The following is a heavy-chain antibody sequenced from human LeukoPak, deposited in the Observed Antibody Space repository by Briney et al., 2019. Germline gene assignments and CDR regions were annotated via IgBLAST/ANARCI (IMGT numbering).Heavy chain of an antibody. V-gene: IGHV1-69*13. Sequence: SVQVSCKASGGTFSSYAISWVRQAPGQGLEWMGGIIPIFGTANYAQKFQGRVTITADESTSTAYMELSSLRSEDTAVFYCAGSLKFITMIPHYWGQGTLVTVSS. CDR1: GGTFSSYA. CDR2: IIPIFGTA. J-gene: IGHJ4*02. D-gene: IGHD3-22*01. CDR3: AGSLKFITMIPHY.